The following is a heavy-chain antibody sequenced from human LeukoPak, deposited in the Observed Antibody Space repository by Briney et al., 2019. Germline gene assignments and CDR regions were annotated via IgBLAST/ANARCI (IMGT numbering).Heavy chain of an antibody. CDR2: IYYSGST. Sequence: PSETLSLTCTVSGGSISGYYWSWIRQPPGKGLEWIGYIYYSGSTNYNPSLKSRVAISVDTSKNQFSLKMSSVTAADTAVYYCARESSSSWYHWLDYRGRGTLVTVSS. J-gene: IGHJ4*02. CDR3: ARESSSSWYHWLDY. D-gene: IGHD6-13*01. CDR1: GGSISGYY. V-gene: IGHV4-59*01.